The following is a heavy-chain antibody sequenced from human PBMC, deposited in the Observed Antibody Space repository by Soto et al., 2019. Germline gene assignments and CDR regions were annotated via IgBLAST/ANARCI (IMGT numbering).Heavy chain of an antibody. V-gene: IGHV3-23*01. Sequence: EVQLLESGGGLVQPGRSLRLSCAASGFTFSNYAMSWVRQAPGQGLDWVSAISGSGGTTYYADYVKGRFTISRDNTKNSLFLQMTSLRAEDAAVYYCAKFFVDTGSNSSWPCSFHYWGQGTLVTVSS. CDR2: ISGSGGTT. J-gene: IGHJ4*02. D-gene: IGHD6-13*01. CDR1: GFTFSNYA. CDR3: AKFFVDTGSNSSWPCSFHY.